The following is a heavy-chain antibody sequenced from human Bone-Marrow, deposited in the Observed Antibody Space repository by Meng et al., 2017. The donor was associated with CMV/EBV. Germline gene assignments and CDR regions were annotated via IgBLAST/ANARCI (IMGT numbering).Heavy chain of an antibody. D-gene: IGHD3-22*01. CDR2: ISYDGSNK. V-gene: IGHV3-30*03. CDR3: ARGYYYDSSGYYRTLDY. CDR1: GFTFSSYS. Sequence: GGSLRLSCAASGFTFSSYSMHWVRQAPGKGLEWVAVISYDGSNKYYADFVKGRFTISRDNSKNTLDLQMNRLRAEDTAVYYCARGYYYDSSGYYRTLDYWGQGTLATVSS. J-gene: IGHJ4*02.